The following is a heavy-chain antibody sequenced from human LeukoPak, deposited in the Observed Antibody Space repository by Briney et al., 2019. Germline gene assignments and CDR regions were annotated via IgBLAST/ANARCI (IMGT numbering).Heavy chain of an antibody. CDR3: ARGASSTSPFYYHALDV. CDR2: IRDKANSYTT. D-gene: IGHD2-2*01. CDR1: GFTFSDHY. J-gene: IGHJ6*02. V-gene: IGHV3-72*01. Sequence: PGGSLRLSCVASGFTFSDHYMDWVRQAPGKGLEWVGRIRDKANSYTTEYAASVKGRYTVSRDDSRSSLYLQMNSLKTKDTAVYYCARGASSTSPFYYHALDVWGQGTTVTVSS.